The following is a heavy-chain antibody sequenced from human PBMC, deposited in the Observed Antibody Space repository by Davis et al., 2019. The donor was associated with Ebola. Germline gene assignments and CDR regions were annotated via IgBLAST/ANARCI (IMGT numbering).Heavy chain of an antibody. J-gene: IGHJ6*02. CDR3: ARDNLYCGGDCFYYYYYGMDV. CDR1: GFTFSSYS. Sequence: GGSLRLSCAASGFTFSSYSMNWVRQAPGKGLEWVSSISSSSSYIYYADSVKGRFTISRDNAKNSLYLQMNSLRVEDTAVYYCARDNLYCGGDCFYYYYYGMDVWGQGTTVTVSS. D-gene: IGHD2-21*01. V-gene: IGHV3-21*01. CDR2: ISSSSSYI.